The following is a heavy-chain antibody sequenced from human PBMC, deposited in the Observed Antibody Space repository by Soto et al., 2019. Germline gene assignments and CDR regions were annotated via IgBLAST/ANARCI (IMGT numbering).Heavy chain of an antibody. Sequence: QVKVVESGGGVVQPGGSLRLSCTASGFSFSSYGMHWVRQAPGKGLEWVAIISNDGNRQWYRDPVKGRFTISKDNSKNTLYLEMNTVRTEDTAMYYCAKDIYNGGHHLGADYWGQGTLVTVSS. J-gene: IGHJ4*02. CDR3: AKDIYNGGHHLGADY. CDR1: GFSFSSYG. V-gene: IGHV3-30*18. CDR2: ISNDGNRQ. D-gene: IGHD2-8*01.